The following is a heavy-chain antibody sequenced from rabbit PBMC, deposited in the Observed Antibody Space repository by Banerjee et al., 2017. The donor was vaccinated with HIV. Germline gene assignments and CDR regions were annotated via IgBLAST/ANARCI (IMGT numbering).Heavy chain of an antibody. CDR3: ARSIDAGDAGYGYALGNL. V-gene: IGHV1S40*01. Sequence: QSLEESGGDLVKPGASLTLTCTASGFSFSNKYVMCWVRQAPGKGLEWIACINTNSGNTVYASWAKGRFTISRTSSTTVTLQMTSLTAADTATYFCARSIDAGDAGYGYALGNLWGPGTLVTVS. CDR2: INTNSGNT. D-gene: IGHD6-1*01. CDR1: GFSFSNKYV. J-gene: IGHJ4*01.